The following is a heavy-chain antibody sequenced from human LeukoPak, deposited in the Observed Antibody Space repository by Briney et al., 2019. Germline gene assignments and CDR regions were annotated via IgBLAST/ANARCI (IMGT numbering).Heavy chain of an antibody. Sequence: ATLKVSCRASGYRFTSNYIHWVRQAPGQGLEWMGMIYPRDGSTSYAQKFRGRVTVTRDTSTSTVHMELSGLRSEDTAVYYCAREQEAFDYWGQGTLVTVSS. CDR2: IYPRDGST. CDR1: GYRFTSNY. CDR3: AREQEAFDY. V-gene: IGHV1-46*01. J-gene: IGHJ4*02.